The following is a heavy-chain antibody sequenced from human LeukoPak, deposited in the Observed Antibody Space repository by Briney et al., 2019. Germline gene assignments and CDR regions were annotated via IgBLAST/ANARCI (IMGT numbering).Heavy chain of an antibody. CDR1: GFTFSSYG. D-gene: IGHD5-12*01. CDR2: IRYDGSNK. CDR3: ARGYSGYDGSDY. V-gene: IGHV3-33*01. Sequence: GGSLRLSCAASGFTFSSYGMHWVRQAPGKGLEWVAVIRYDGSNKYYADSVKGRFTISRDNSKNTLYLQMNSLRAEDTAVYYCARGYSGYDGSDYWGQGTLVTVSS. J-gene: IGHJ4*02.